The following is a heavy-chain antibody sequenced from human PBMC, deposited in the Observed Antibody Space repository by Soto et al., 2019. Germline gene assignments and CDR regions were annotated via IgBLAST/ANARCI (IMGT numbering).Heavy chain of an antibody. D-gene: IGHD3-10*01. CDR3: ARGELLWFGELLR. CDR2: SNPNSRYT. V-gene: IGHV1-8*01. CDR1: GYTFTSYE. Sequence: QVQLVQSGAEVKKPGASVKVSCKASGYTFTSYEINWVRQATGQGLEWRGWSNPNSRYTGYAKKFQGRLTMTRHTCIRTAYMELSSLRSEDTAVYYCARGELLWFGELLRWGQGSLVIVSS. J-gene: IGHJ4*02.